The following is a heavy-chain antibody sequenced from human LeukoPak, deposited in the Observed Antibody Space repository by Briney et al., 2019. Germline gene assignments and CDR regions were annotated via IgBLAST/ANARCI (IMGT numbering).Heavy chain of an antibody. V-gene: IGHV3-9*01. J-gene: IGHJ3*02. CDR2: ISWNSGSI. Sequence: GGSLRLSCAASGFTFDDYAMHWVRQAPGKGLEWVSGISWNSGSIGYADSVKGRFTISRDNAKNSLYLQMNSLRAEDTALYYCAKESCSGGSCYFAFDIWGQGTMVTVSS. CDR1: GFTFDDYA. CDR3: AKESCSGGSCYFAFDI. D-gene: IGHD2-15*01.